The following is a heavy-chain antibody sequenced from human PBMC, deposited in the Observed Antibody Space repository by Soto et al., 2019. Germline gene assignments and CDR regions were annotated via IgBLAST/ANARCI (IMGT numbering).Heavy chain of an antibody. CDR1: GFTFSSYA. D-gene: IGHD2-8*01. J-gene: IGHJ6*02. CDR2: ISYDGSNK. CDR3: ARSGIVLMVYARARAGGMEV. V-gene: IGHV3-30-3*01. Sequence: LRLSCAASGFTFSSYAMHWVRQAPGKGLEWVAVISYDGSNKYYADSVKGRFTISRDNSKNTLYLQMNSLRAEDTAVYYCARSGIVLMVYARARAGGMEVWGQGTTGAVSS.